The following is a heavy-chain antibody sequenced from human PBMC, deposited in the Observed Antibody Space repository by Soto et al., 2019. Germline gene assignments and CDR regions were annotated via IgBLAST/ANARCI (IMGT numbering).Heavy chain of an antibody. CDR1: GFTVSNNY. CDR2: IYTDGST. J-gene: IGHJ4*02. V-gene: IGHV3-66*01. CDR3: LGHDYGAY. Sequence: GGSRRLSCAASGFTVSNNYVSWVRQAPGKGLEWVSVIYTDGSTYYANSVKDRFTISRDNSRNTVYLQMNSLRAEDTAVYYCLGHDYGAYWGQGTLVTVSS.